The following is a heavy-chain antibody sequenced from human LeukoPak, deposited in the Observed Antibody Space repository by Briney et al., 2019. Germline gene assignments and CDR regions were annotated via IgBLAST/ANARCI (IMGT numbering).Heavy chain of an antibody. CDR2: ISYDGSNK. J-gene: IGHJ3*02. CDR3: AGGIVVVTAFRAFDI. V-gene: IGHV3-30*04. CDR1: GFTFSSYA. Sequence: PGGSLRLSCAASGFTFSSYAMHWVRQAPGNGLELVAVISYDGSNKYYADSVKGRFTISRDNSKNTLYLQMNSLRAEDTAVYYCAGGIVVVTAFRAFDIWGQGTMVTVSS. D-gene: IGHD2-21*02.